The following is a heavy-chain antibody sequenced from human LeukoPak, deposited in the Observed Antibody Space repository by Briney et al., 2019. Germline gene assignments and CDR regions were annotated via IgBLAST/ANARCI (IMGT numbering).Heavy chain of an antibody. Sequence: PSETLSLTCTVSGGSISSSSYYWGWIRQPPGKGLEWIGSIYYSGSTYYNPSLKSRATISVDTSKNQFSLKLSSVTAADTAVYYCARLAYKRTIAVAAADYWGQGTLVTVSS. CDR3: ARLAYKRTIAVAAADY. CDR2: IYYSGST. CDR1: GGSISSSSYY. D-gene: IGHD6-19*01. V-gene: IGHV4-39*01. J-gene: IGHJ4*02.